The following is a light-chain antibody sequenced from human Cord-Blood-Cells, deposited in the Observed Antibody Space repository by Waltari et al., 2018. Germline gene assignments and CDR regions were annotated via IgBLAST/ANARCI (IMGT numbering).Light chain of an antibody. V-gene: IGKV1-39*01. J-gene: IGKJ2*01. Sequence: DNQVIQTPSSLSASVGDRVTIPCRASQSISSNLNWYQQKPGKAPKLLIYAASSWQSGVPARFSGSGSGTEFTLTISSLQPEDFATYYCQQSYSTPFTFGQGTKLEIK. CDR1: QSISSN. CDR3: QQSYSTPFT. CDR2: AAS.